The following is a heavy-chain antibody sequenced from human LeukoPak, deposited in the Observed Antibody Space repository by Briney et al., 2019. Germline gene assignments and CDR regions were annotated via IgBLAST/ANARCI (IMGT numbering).Heavy chain of an antibody. V-gene: IGHV1-46*01. J-gene: IGHJ6*02. CDR1: GYTFTSYY. D-gene: IGHD4-11*01. CDR3: ARGLTKASYYYHYGMDV. Sequence: ASVKVSCKASGYTFTSYYMHWVRQAPGQGLEWMGIINPSGGSTSYAQKFQGRVTMTRDTSTSTVYMELSSLRSEDTAVYYCARGLTKASYYYHYGMDVWGQGTTVTVSS. CDR2: INPSGGST.